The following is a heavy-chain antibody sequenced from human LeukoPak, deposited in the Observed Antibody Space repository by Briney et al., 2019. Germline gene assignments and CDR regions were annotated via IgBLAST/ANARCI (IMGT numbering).Heavy chain of an antibody. Sequence: SGTLSLTCTVSGGSISSYYWSWIRQPPGKGLESIGYIYTSGSTNYNPSLKSRVTISVDTSKNQFSLKLSSVTAADTAVYYCARQSVVPAARGYYYYYMDVWGKGTTVTVSS. J-gene: IGHJ6*03. D-gene: IGHD2-2*01. CDR3: ARQSVVPAARGYYYYYMDV. CDR1: GGSISSYY. V-gene: IGHV4-4*09. CDR2: IYTSGST.